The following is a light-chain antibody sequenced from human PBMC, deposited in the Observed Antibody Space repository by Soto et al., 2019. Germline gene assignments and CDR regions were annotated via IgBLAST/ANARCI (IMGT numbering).Light chain of an antibody. Sequence: IQVTQSPSFLSASVGDRVTITCRTSQGVTNSFAWYQQKSGKAPRLLIDSISSLKGGVPSRFSGSGSGTEFTLTISSLQPEDFATYYCQQLYTYPHTFGLGTQLEI. J-gene: IGKJ2*01. CDR3: QQLYTYPHT. CDR2: SIS. CDR1: QGVTNS. V-gene: IGKV1-9*01.